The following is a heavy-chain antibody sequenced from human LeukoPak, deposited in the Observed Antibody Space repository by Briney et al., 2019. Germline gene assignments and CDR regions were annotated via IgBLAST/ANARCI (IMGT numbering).Heavy chain of an antibody. Sequence: ASVKVSCKASGYTFTGYYMHWVRQAPGQGLEWMGWINPNSGGTNYAQKFQGRVTMTRDTSISTAYMELSRLRSDDTAVYYCARGPYYDSSAYSGVRLFDYWGQGTLVTVSS. CDR1: GYTFTGYY. CDR3: ARGPYYDSSAYSGVRLFDY. D-gene: IGHD3-22*01. J-gene: IGHJ4*02. CDR2: INPNSGGT. V-gene: IGHV1-2*02.